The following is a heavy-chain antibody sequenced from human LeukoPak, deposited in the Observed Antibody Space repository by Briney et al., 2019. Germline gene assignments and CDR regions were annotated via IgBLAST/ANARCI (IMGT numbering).Heavy chain of an antibody. D-gene: IGHD5-18*01. Sequence: PSETLSLTCTVSGDSIRSNNYYWGWIRQPPGKGLEWIGSIYDTGSTFYNPSLKSRVIISVDTSKNQFSLKLSSVTAADTAVYYCARTSGYSYGYVNYWGQGTLVTVSS. J-gene: IGHJ4*02. CDR3: ARTSGYSYGYVNY. V-gene: IGHV4-39*01. CDR1: GDSIRSNNYY. CDR2: IYDTGST.